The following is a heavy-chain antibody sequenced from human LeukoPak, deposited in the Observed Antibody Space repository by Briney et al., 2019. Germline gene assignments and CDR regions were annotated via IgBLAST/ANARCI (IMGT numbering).Heavy chain of an antibody. CDR3: ARHFDN. J-gene: IGHJ4*02. CDR2: IHTSGST. Sequence: SETLSLTCAVSGVSISSGSYDWGWVRQPPGKGLEWIGSIHTSGSTYCNPSLKSRVTISVDTSKNQFSLKMSSVTAADTGVYYCARHFDNWGQGTLVTVSS. CDR1: GVSISSGSYD. V-gene: IGHV4-39*01.